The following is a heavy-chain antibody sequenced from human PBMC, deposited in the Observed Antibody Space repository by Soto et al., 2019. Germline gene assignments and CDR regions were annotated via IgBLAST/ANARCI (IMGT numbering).Heavy chain of an antibody. CDR2: INHSGST. V-gene: IGHV4-34*01. Sequence: SETLSLTCAVYGGSFSGYYWSWIRQPPGKGLEWIGEINHSGSTNYNPSLKSRVTISVDTSKNQFSLKLSSVTAADTAVYYCARALKGTRRYSSSWYWFDPWGQGTLVTVS. CDR1: GGSFSGYY. CDR3: ARALKGTRRYSSSWYWFDP. D-gene: IGHD6-13*01. J-gene: IGHJ5*02.